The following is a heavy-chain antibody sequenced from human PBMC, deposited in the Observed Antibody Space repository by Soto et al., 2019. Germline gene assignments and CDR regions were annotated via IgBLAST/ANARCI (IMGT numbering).Heavy chain of an antibody. CDR1: GLTFSSYA. V-gene: IGHV3-23*01. CDR2: IRGSGVIT. D-gene: IGHD3-3*01. Sequence: CGSRRLSCASSGLTFSSYAMSWVRQGPWKGLEWVSAIRGSGVITYYADSVKGRFTISRDNSKNTLYLQMNSLRAEDTAVYYSADAIDSDFWSGYYWPQIGSDYFGLDAGRQENTDTVS. J-gene: IGHJ6*01. CDR3: ADAIDSDFWSGYYWPQIGSDYFGLDA.